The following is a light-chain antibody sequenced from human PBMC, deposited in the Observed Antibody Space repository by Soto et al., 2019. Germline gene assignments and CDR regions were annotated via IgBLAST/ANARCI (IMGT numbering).Light chain of an antibody. V-gene: IGKV3-20*01. CDR2: GAS. CDR3: QQYATAPQT. J-gene: IGKJ1*01. Sequence: EIVLTQSPGTLSLSPGERATLSCRASQSVSSSNLAWYQQKPGQAPRLLIYGASSRATGIPDRFSGSGSGTDFTLTVSRLEPEDFAVYYCQQYATAPQTLGQGNKVEV. CDR1: QSVSSSN.